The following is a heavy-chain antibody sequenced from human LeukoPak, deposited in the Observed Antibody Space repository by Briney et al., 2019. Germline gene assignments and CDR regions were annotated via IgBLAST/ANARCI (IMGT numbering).Heavy chain of an antibody. CDR2: IYSGGST. CDR1: GFTFSSYE. J-gene: IGHJ4*02. CDR3: ARDSDTAY. D-gene: IGHD5-18*01. V-gene: IGHV3-53*01. Sequence: GGSLRLSCAASGFTFSSYEMNWVRQAPGKGLEWVSVIYSGGSTYYSDSVKGRFTISRDNSKNTLYLQMNSLRAEDTAVYYCARDSDTAYWGQGTLVTISS.